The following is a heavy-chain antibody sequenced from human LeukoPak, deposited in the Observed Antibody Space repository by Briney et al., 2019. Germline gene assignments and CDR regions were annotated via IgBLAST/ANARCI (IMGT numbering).Heavy chain of an antibody. J-gene: IGHJ4*02. V-gene: IGHV4-30-4*02. CDR1: GGSISSGDYY. CDR3: ARWPFGDSSGYYDY. Sequence: PSETLSLTCTVSGGSISSGDYYWSWIRQPPGKGLEWIGYIYYSGSTYYNPSLKSRVTISVDTSKNQFSLKLSSVTAADTAVYYCARWPFGDSSGYYDYWGQGTLVTVSS. CDR2: IYYSGST. D-gene: IGHD3-22*01.